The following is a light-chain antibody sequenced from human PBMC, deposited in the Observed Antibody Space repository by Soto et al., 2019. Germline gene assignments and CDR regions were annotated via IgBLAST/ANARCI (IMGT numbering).Light chain of an antibody. CDR2: DVS. J-gene: IGKJ4*01. CDR1: QSVGKY. CDR3: QQRTNWQLT. V-gene: IGKV3-11*01. Sequence: EIVLTQSPATLSLSPGERATLSCRASQSVGKYLAWHQQRPGQAPRLLMFDVSYRATGTPARVSGSGSGTDFTLTNNSLEPEDFAVYYCQQRTNWQLTFGGGTRVEIK.